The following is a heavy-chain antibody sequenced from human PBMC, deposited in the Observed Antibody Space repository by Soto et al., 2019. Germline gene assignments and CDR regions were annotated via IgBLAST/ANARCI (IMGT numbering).Heavy chain of an antibody. Sequence: QVQLQESGPGLVKPAQTLSLTCTVSGGSISSGDYYWSWIRQHPGKGLEWIGYIYYSGSTYYNPSLKSRVTISVDTSKNQFSLKLSSVTAADTAVYYRARDHSSSWHYYYGMDVWGQGTTVTVSS. J-gene: IGHJ6*02. V-gene: IGHV4-31*03. CDR2: IYYSGST. CDR3: ARDHSSSWHYYYGMDV. D-gene: IGHD6-13*01. CDR1: GGSISSGDYY.